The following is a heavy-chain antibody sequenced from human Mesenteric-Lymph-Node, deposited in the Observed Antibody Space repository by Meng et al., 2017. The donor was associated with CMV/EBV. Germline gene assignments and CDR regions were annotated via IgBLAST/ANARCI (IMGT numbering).Heavy chain of an antibody. D-gene: IGHD1-26*01. CDR3: ARVDSGSYDAFDY. Sequence: GESLKISCAASGFTFSSYSMNWVRQAPGKGLEWDSVIYKDGSKSYAASVKGRFTISRDNAKNSLYLQMNSLRAEDTAVYYCARVDSGSYDAFDYWGQGTLVTVSS. J-gene: IGHJ4*02. CDR1: GFTFSSYS. V-gene: IGHV3-21*01. CDR2: IYKDGSK.